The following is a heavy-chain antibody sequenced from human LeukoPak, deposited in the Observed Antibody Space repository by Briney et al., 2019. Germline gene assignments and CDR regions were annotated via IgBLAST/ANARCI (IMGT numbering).Heavy chain of an antibody. J-gene: IGHJ3*02. Sequence: KTSETLSLTCTVSGGSINDYYWSWIRQSPGKGLEWIGYIFYSGSTDYNPSLKSRVTASVDTSKNQFSLKLSSVTAADTAVYYCARGAYAAARVFDIWGQGTMVTVSS. CDR2: IFYSGST. D-gene: IGHD6-13*01. V-gene: IGHV4-59*01. CDR1: GGSINDYY. CDR3: ARGAYAAARVFDI.